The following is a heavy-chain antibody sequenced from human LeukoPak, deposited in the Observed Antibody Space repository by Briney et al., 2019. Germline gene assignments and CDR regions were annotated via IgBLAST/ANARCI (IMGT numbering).Heavy chain of an antibody. CDR3: AKDSAVCGYCGGGGCSLCGSDY. CDR2: VSGSGTST. V-gene: IGHV3-23*01. Sequence: GGSLRLSCAASGFTFTSYAMSWVRRAQGKGLEWVSTVSGSGTSTYYADSVRGRFTISRDYSKNTLYLQMNSLRADDTAVYYCAKDSAVCGYCGGGGCSLCGSDYWGQGTLVTVSS. CDR1: GFTFTSYA. D-gene: IGHD2-15*01. J-gene: IGHJ4*02.